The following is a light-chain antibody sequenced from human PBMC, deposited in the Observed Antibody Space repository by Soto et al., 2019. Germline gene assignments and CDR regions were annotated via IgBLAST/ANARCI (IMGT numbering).Light chain of an antibody. CDR1: SSDVGSYNL. V-gene: IGLV2-23*03. CDR2: EGN. J-gene: IGLJ2*01. CDR3: CSHAGSSTFGV. Sequence: QSVLTQPASVSGSPGQSITISCTGTSSDVGSYNLVSWYQQHPGKAPKLMIYEGNKRPSGVSNRFSGSKSGNTASLTISGLQAEDEANYYCCSHAGSSTFGVFGGGTKLTVL.